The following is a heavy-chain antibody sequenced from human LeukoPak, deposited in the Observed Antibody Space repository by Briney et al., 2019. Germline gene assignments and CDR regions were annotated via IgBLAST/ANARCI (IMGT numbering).Heavy chain of an antibody. CDR2: ISYDGTNK. V-gene: IGHV3-30-3*01. CDR3: ARGYYYGSGSYLLDC. Sequence: GGSLRLSCAASGFTFSSYAMSWVRQAPGKGLEWVAVISYDGTNKYYADSVKGRFTISRDNSKNTLFLQMNSLRPEDTAVYYCARGYYYGSGSYLLDCWGQGTLVTVSS. D-gene: IGHD3-10*01. J-gene: IGHJ4*02. CDR1: GFTFSSYA.